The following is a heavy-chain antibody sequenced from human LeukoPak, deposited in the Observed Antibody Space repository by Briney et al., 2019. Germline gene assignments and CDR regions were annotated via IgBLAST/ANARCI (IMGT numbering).Heavy chain of an antibody. CDR3: ARVDSSGETLFDY. D-gene: IGHD3-22*01. V-gene: IGHV1-18*01. J-gene: IGHJ4*02. Sequence: ASVKVSCKASGYTFTSYGITWVRQAPGQGLEWLGWISAYNGNTNYAQKFQGGVTMTTDTSTSTAYMELRSLRSDDTAVYYCARVDSSGETLFDYWGQGTPVTVSS. CDR1: GYTFTSYG. CDR2: ISAYNGNT.